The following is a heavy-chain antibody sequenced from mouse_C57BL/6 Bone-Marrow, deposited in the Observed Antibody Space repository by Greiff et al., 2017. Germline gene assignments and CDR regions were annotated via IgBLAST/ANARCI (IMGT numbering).Heavy chain of an antibody. V-gene: IGHV1-69*01. CDR1: GYTFTSYW. Sequence: QVQLQQPGAELVMPGASVKLSCKASGYTFTSYWMHWVKQRPGQGLEWIGEIDPSDSYTNYNQKFKGKSTLTVDKSSSTAYMQLSSLTSADSAVYYCAREELGYLRLAYWGQGTLVTVSA. D-gene: IGHD5-1*01. CDR3: AREELGYLRLAY. J-gene: IGHJ3*01. CDR2: IDPSDSYT.